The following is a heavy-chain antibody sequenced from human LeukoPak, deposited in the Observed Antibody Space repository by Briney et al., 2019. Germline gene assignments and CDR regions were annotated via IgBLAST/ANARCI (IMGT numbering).Heavy chain of an antibody. D-gene: IGHD6-13*01. CDR1: GFTFSSYA. Sequence: GGSLRLSCAASGFTFSSYAMSWVRQAPGKGLEWVSVISGSGGGTYYADSVKGRFIISRDNSKNTLDLQMNSLRAEDTAVYSCAKMDLGAAASYFDYWGQGTLVTVSS. J-gene: IGHJ4*02. CDR3: AKMDLGAAASYFDY. CDR2: ISGSGGGT. V-gene: IGHV3-23*01.